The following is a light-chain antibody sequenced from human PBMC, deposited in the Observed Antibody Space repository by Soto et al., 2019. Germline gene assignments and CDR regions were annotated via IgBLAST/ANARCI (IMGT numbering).Light chain of an antibody. J-gene: IGKJ5*01. Sequence: LKITKAPSSMSASVGDTVTITCQAIQDISHYLNWYQQKPGKALKLLIYDASNLHPGVPSRFRGSGSGTEFSFNITSLQPEDVATYYCQQYEDLPITFGQGTRLEIK. V-gene: IGKV1-33*01. CDR2: DAS. CDR3: QQYEDLPIT. CDR1: QDISHY.